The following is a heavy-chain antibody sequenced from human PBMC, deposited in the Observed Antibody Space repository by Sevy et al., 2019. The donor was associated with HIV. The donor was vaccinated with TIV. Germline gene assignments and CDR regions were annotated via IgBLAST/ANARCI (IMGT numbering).Heavy chain of an antibody. CDR3: TTGLPLGYYGMDV. Sequence: GGSLRLSCAASGFTFSNAWMSWVRQAPGKGLEWVGRIKSKTDGGTTDYPAPVKGRFTISRDDSKNTLYLQMNSLKTEDTAVYYCTTGLPLGYYGMDVWGQGTTVTVSS. CDR2: IKSKTDGGTT. CDR1: GFTFSNAW. J-gene: IGHJ6*02. V-gene: IGHV3-15*01. D-gene: IGHD2-15*01.